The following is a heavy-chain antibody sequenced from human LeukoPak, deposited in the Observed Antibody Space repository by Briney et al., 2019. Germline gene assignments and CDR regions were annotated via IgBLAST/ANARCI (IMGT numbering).Heavy chain of an antibody. CDR2: ISSSSSYI. Sequence: PGGSLRLSCAASGFTFSSYSMNWVRQAPGKGLEWVSSISSSSSYIYYADSVKGRFTISRDDAENSLFLQMNSLRAEDTAVYYCARDGGGAVAGPQNTPDYWGQGTLVTVSS. CDR3: ARDGGGAVAGPQNTPDY. J-gene: IGHJ4*02. D-gene: IGHD6-19*01. CDR1: GFTFSSYS. V-gene: IGHV3-21*01.